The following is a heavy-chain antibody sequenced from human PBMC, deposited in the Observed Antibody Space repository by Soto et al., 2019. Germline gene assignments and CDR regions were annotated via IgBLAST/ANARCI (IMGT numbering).Heavy chain of an antibody. V-gene: IGHV4-34*01. CDR1: GGSFSGHS. CDR3: STRAYDTNGYYRFDP. J-gene: IGHJ5*01. D-gene: IGHD3-22*01. Sequence: PSETLSLTCAVYGGSFSGHSWTWIRQSPGKGLEWIGDINHSGRVNYSPSLKSRVTISLDTPKNQFSLTLIAVTAADTAMYYCSTRAYDTNGYYRFDPWGQGTLVTV. CDR2: INHSGRV.